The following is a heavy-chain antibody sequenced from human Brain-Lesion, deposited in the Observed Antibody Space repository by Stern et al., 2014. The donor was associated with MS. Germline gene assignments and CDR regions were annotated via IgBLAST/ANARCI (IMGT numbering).Heavy chain of an antibody. Sequence: QVQLVESGPGLVKPSQTLSLTCTVSGGPISSHSYYWSWIRQPAGKGLEWIGRIYASGNTNYNPSLKSRVSISVDTPKTQLSLRLSSVTASDTAVYYCARDYGDLEFDLWGQGTLVTVSS. V-gene: IGHV4-61*02. CDR2: IYASGNT. CDR1: GGPISSHSYY. CDR3: ARDYGDLEFDL. J-gene: IGHJ4*02. D-gene: IGHD4-17*01.